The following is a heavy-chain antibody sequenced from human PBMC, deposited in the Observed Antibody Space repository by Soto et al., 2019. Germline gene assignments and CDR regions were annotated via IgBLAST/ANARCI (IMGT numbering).Heavy chain of an antibody. D-gene: IGHD3-3*01. CDR2: ISAYNGNT. CDR1: GYTFTSYG. CDR3: ARGCAGVGQFGALDSDMDV. J-gene: IGHJ6*03. V-gene: IGHV1-18*01. Sequence: ASVKVSCKASGYTFTSYGFSWVRQAPGQGLEWMGWISAYNGNTHYAQKLQGRVTMTTDTSTSTAYMELRGLRSDDTAVYYCARGCAGVGQFGALDSDMDVSGKGTTVTVSS.